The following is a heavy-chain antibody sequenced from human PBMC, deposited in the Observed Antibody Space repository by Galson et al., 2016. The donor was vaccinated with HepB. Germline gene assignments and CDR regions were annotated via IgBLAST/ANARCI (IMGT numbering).Heavy chain of an antibody. CDR2: VVPFFGRP. J-gene: IGHJ5*01. V-gene: IGHV1-69*06. CDR1: GSTSNTCS. D-gene: IGHD6-19*01. Sequence: SVKVSCKASGSTSNTCSVSWVRQAPGQGLEWMGGVVPFFGRPNYAQKFQDRVTITADKSTRMVYMELSGLKSEDTAVYYCAGGLTGFSSGWYWFASWGQGTLVTVSS. CDR3: AGGLTGFSSGWYWFAS.